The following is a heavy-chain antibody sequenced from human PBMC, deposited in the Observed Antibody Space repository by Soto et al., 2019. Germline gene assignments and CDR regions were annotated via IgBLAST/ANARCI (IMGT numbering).Heavy chain of an antibody. Sequence: QVQLRESGSGLVKPSQTLSLTCSVSGASVTRDGNCWTWIRQPPGKGLEFVASIYHGGSTFYNPSLRSRVTISLDRSKNQFSPKLTSVTAADTAVYYCARAVDGYSQFDDWGQGTLVTVSS. CDR3: ARAVDGYSQFDD. V-gene: IGHV4-30-2*01. CDR2: IYHGGST. D-gene: IGHD4-4*01. CDR1: GASVTRDGNC. J-gene: IGHJ4*02.